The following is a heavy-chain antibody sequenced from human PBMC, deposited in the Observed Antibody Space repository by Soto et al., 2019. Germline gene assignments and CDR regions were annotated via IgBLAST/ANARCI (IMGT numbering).Heavy chain of an antibody. CDR1: GGSISSYY. D-gene: IGHD2-15*01. V-gene: IGHV4-59*08. Sequence: SETLSLTCTVSGGSISSYYWSWIRQPPGKGLEWIGYIYYSGSTNYNPSLKSRVTISVDTSKNQFSLKLSSVTAADTAVYYCARLGYCSGGSCYSPYYFDYWGQGTLVTVSS. CDR2: IYYSGST. CDR3: ARLGYCSGGSCYSPYYFDY. J-gene: IGHJ4*02.